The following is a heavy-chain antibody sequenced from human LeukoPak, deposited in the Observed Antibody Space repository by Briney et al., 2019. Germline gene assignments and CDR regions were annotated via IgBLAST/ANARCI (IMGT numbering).Heavy chain of an antibody. Sequence: PSETLSLTCVVSGFSIRSGYQWAWIRQPPGKGLEWIGSTYHTGSAHYNPSLKSRVTISIDTSNNQFSLRLNSVTAADTAVYYCARDPRWLTPDCTSISCYENYFDPWGQGILVTVSS. CDR1: GFSIRSGYQ. CDR2: TYHTGSA. V-gene: IGHV4-38-2*02. CDR3: ARDPRWLTPDCTSISCYENYFDP. J-gene: IGHJ4*02. D-gene: IGHD2-2*01.